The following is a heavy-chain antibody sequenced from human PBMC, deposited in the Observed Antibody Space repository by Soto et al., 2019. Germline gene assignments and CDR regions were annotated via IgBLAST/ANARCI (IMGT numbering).Heavy chain of an antibody. Sequence: QVQLVQSGAEVKKPGSSVKVSCKASGGTFSSYAISWVRQAPGQGLEWMGGIIPIFGTANYAQKFQGRVTITADESTSTAYMELSSLRSEDTAVYYCARDLPPYHVVVTAMDAFDIWGQGTMVTVSS. V-gene: IGHV1-69*12. CDR2: IIPIFGTA. CDR3: ARDLPPYHVVVTAMDAFDI. D-gene: IGHD2-21*02. J-gene: IGHJ3*02. CDR1: GGTFSSYA.